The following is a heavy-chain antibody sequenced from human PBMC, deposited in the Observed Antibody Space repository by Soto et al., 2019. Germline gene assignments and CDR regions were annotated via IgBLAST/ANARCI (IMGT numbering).Heavy chain of an antibody. CDR2: IHDSGST. Sequence: SETLSLTCTVSSGSISSYYWSWLRQPPGKGLEYIGYIHDSGSTNYNPSLKSRVTISVDTSKNQFSLELSSVTAADTALYYCARLGRYQMGIFDYWGQGTLVTVS. V-gene: IGHV4-59*08. CDR1: SGSISSYY. CDR3: ARLGRYQMGIFDY. D-gene: IGHD2-2*01. J-gene: IGHJ4*02.